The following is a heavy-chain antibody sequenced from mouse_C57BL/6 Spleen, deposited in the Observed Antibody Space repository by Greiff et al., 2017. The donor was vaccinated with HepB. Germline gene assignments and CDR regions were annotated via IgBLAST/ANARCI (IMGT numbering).Heavy chain of an antibody. V-gene: IGHV1-54*01. CDR2: INPGSGGT. D-gene: IGHD2-2*01. CDR1: GYAFTNYL. J-gene: IGHJ3*01. CDR3: ARSYGHDGFAY. Sequence: QVQLQQSGAELVRPGTSVKVSCKASGYAFTNYLIEWVKQRPGQGLEWIGVINPGSGGTNYNEKFKGKATLTADKSSSTAYMQLSSLTSEDSAVYFCARSYGHDGFAYWGQGTLVTVSA.